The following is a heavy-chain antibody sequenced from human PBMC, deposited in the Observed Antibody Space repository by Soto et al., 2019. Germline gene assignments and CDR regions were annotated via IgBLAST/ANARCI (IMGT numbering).Heavy chain of an antibody. Sequence: QVQLVQSGAEVKKPGASVKVSCKASGYTCTSYYMHWLRQAPGQGLEWLGIINPSGGSTSYAQKFQGRVTMTRDTSTSTVYMELSSLRSEDTAVYYCARDRDNSSSWRNYFDCWGQGTLVTVSS. CDR2: INPSGGST. CDR3: ARDRDNSSSWRNYFDC. CDR1: GYTCTSYY. D-gene: IGHD6-13*01. V-gene: IGHV1-46*01. J-gene: IGHJ4*02.